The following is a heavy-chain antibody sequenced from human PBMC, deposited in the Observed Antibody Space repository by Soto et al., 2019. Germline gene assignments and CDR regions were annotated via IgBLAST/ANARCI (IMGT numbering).Heavy chain of an antibody. J-gene: IGHJ6*02. CDR3: ARAGRYCSGGSCNRGHYYYYGMDV. D-gene: IGHD2-15*01. CDR1: GYTFTSYG. V-gene: IGHV1-18*04. CDR2: ISAYNGNT. Sequence: QVQLVQSGAEVKKPAASVKVSCKASGYTFTSYGISWVRQAPGPGLEWMGWISAYNGNTNYAQKFQGRVTMTTDTSTSTAYMELRSLRSDDTAVYYCARAGRYCSGGSCNRGHYYYYGMDVWGQGTTVTVSS.